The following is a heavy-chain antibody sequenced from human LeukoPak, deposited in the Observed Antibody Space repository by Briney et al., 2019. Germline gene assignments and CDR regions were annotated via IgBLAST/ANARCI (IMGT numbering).Heavy chain of an antibody. CDR3: SRHTDAFDI. V-gene: IGHV4-31*02. J-gene: IGHJ3*02. Sequence: LEWIGYIYYSGSTYYNPSLKSRVTISVDTSKNQFSLKLSSVTAADTAVYYCSRHTDAFDIWGQGTMVTVSS. CDR2: IYYSGST.